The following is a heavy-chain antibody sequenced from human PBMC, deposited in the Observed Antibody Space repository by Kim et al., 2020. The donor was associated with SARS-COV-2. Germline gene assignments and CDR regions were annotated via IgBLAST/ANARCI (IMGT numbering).Heavy chain of an antibody. J-gene: IGHJ4*02. V-gene: IGHV6-1*01. CDR3: VSTRDGGFEY. CDR2: YN. D-gene: IGHD3-10*01. Sequence: YNEYAVSVKSRITLNPDTAKNQFSLQMNSVTPEDTAVYYCVSTRDGGFEYWGQGTLVSVSS.